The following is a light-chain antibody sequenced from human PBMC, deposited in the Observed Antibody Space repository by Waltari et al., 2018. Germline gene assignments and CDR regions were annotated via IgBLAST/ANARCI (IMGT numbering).Light chain of an antibody. V-gene: IGKV1-9*01. J-gene: IGKJ4*01. CDR3: QQLHSYPLT. CDR1: QGIASN. Sequence: IQLTQSPSSLSASVGDRVTLTCRASQGIASNLAGYQQKPGKAPALLLNAASTLQTGVPSRFSGSGSGTDFTLTISSLQPEDLAVYHCQQLHSYPLTFGGGTTVDI. CDR2: AAS.